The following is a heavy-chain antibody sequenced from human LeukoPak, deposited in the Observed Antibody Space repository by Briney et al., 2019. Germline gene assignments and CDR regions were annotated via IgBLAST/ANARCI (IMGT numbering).Heavy chain of an antibody. Sequence: GGSLRLSCAASGFTFSSYSMNWVRQAPGKGLEWVSSISSSSSYIYYADSVKGRFTISRDNSKNTLYLQMNSLRAEDTAVYYCAKAPSGALWFGELSWPFDYWGQGTLVTVSS. J-gene: IGHJ4*02. D-gene: IGHD3-10*01. CDR3: AKAPSGALWFGELSWPFDY. V-gene: IGHV3-21*04. CDR2: ISSSSSYI. CDR1: GFTFSSYS.